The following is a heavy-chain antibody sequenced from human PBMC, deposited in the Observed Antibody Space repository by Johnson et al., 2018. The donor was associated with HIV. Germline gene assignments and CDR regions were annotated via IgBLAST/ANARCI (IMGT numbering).Heavy chain of an antibody. V-gene: IGHV3-30-3*01. D-gene: IGHD3-10*02. Sequence: QVQLVESGGGVVQPGRSLRLSCAASGFTFNDYAMHWVRQAPGKGLEWVAVISFDGGAIYYADSVEGRFTIPRDNSRDTLSLQMNSMRVEDTALSYCARDRLLVFREVWPHDAFDIWGQGTMVTVSS. CDR2: ISFDGGAI. CDR3: ARDRLLVFREVWPHDAFDI. CDR1: GFTFNDYA. J-gene: IGHJ3*02.